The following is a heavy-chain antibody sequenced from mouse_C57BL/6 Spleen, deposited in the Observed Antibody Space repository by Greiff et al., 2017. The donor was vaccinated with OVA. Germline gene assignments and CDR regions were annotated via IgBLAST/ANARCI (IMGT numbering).Heavy chain of an antibody. J-gene: IGHJ2*01. Sequence: EVQLQQSGAELVKPGASVKLSCTASGFNIKDYYMHWVKQRTEQGLEWIGRIDPEDGDTKYAPNFQGKATITADTSSNTAYLQLSSLTSEDTAVYYCAAYGSSHFDYWGQGTTLTVSS. CDR1: GFNIKDYY. CDR3: AAYGSSHFDY. V-gene: IGHV14-2*01. D-gene: IGHD1-1*01. CDR2: IDPEDGDT.